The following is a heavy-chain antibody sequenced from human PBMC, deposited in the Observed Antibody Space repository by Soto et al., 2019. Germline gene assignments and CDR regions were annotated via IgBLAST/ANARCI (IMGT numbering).Heavy chain of an antibody. D-gene: IGHD6-6*01. CDR2: IFPDDSET. J-gene: IGHJ4*02. V-gene: IGHV5-51*01. CDR1: AYSFANFW. Sequence: LGESLKISCKGSAYSFANFWIGWMRQMPGRGLEWMGIIFPDDSETRYSPSFQGQVSISADKSSSTAYLHWSSLKASDSAIYYCARLGGSSASNFGYWGQGTLVTVSS. CDR3: ARLGGSSASNFGY.